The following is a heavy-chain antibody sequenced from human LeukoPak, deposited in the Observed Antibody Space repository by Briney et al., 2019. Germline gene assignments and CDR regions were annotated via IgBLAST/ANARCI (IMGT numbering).Heavy chain of an antibody. V-gene: IGHV3-74*01. CDR2: IKNDGSGI. D-gene: IGHD3-16*01. CDR1: GFTLSTYW. Sequence: GGSLRLSCAASGFTLSTYWMHWARQVPGKGLVWVSRIKNDGSGISYADFVKGRFTISRDNAKNTLYLQMYILRAEDTAVYYCARAYDRVGDAFDIWGQGTMVTVSS. J-gene: IGHJ3*02. CDR3: ARAYDRVGDAFDI.